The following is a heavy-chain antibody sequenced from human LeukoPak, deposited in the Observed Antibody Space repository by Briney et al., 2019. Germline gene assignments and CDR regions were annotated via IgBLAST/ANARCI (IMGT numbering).Heavy chain of an antibody. V-gene: IGHV3-7*03. J-gene: IGHJ4*02. Sequence: GGSLRLSCAASGFTFSSYWMSWVRQAPGKGLEWVANIKQDGSEKYYVDSVKGRFTISRDNAKNSLYLQMNSLTAEDTAVYYCTDVGVGGDYWGQGTLVTVSS. CDR2: IKQDGSEK. D-gene: IGHD1-26*01. CDR3: TDVGVGGDY. CDR1: GFTFSSYW.